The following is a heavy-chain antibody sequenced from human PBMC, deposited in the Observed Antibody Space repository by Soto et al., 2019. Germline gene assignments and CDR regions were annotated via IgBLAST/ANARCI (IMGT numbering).Heavy chain of an antibody. V-gene: IGHV3-30-3*01. D-gene: IGHD6-13*01. J-gene: IGHJ4*02. CDR3: ARLHDNKSTWYRFGY. Sequence: QVQLMESGGDVVQPGRSLRLSCEVSGFSFSNYAMHWVRQAPGKGLEWVAGISYDGSTKYYAGSVKGRFTISRDNPENTLFLQMNSLRAEDTAVYYCARLHDNKSTWYRFGYWGQGTLVTVSS. CDR2: ISYDGSTK. CDR1: GFSFSNYA.